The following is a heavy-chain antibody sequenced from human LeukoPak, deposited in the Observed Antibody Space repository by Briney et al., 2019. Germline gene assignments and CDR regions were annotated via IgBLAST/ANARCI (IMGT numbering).Heavy chain of an antibody. CDR2: IYYGGST. CDR1: AGSITASSYY. J-gene: IGHJ5*02. CDR3: ARSRYYDSSSFDP. V-gene: IGHV4-39*01. Sequence: SETLSLTCTVSAGSITASSYYWGWIRQPPGKGLEWIGSIYYGGSTYYNPSLKSRLTMSVDTSRNQFSLKVNSVTAADTAVYYCARSRYYDSSSFDPWGQGTLVTVSS. D-gene: IGHD3-22*01.